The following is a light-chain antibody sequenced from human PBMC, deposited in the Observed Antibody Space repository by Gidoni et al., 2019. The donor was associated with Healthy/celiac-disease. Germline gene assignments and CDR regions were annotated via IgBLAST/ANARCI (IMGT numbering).Light chain of an antibody. CDR1: SSDVGGYNY. J-gene: IGLJ2*01. V-gene: IGLV2-14*01. CDR2: DVS. Sequence: QSALTPPASVSGSPGQSITISCTGTSSDVGGYNYVSWYQQHPGKAPKLMIYDVSNRPSGVSNRFSGAKSGNTASLTISGLQAEDEADYYCSSYTSRSTLVVFGGGTKLTVL. CDR3: SSYTSRSTLVV.